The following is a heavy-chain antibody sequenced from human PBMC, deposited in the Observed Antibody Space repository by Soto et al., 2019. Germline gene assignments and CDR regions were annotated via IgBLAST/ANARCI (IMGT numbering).Heavy chain of an antibody. CDR1: GFSLTSHA. J-gene: IGHJ4*02. CDR3: ARDTPRHDFWSGYSDS. V-gene: IGHV3-23*01. CDR2: ISRSGDST. Sequence: GGSLRLSCEASGFSLTSHAMSWVRQAPGMGLEWVSAISRSGDSTYYGASLKGRFIVSRDNSKNIVYLQMKKLRVEDTAVYYCARDTPRHDFWSGYSDSWGQGTLVTVSS. D-gene: IGHD3-3*01.